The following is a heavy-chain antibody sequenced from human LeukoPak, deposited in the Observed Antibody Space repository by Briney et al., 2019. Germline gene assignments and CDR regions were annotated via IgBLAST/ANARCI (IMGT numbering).Heavy chain of an antibody. CDR1: GGSFSGYY. D-gene: IGHD2-2*01. J-gene: IGHJ3*02. Sequence: SETLSLTCAVYGGSFSGYYWSWIRQPPGKGLEWIGEINHSGSTNYNPSLKSRVTISVDTSKSQFSLKLSSVTAADTAVYYCAREAYCSSTSCYRRGHAFDIWGQGTMVTVSS. CDR3: AREAYCSSTSCYRRGHAFDI. V-gene: IGHV4-34*01. CDR2: INHSGST.